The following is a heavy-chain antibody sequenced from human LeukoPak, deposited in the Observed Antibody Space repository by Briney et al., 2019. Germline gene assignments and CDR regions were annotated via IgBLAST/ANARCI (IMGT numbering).Heavy chain of an antibody. CDR2: IYYSGST. D-gene: IGHD6-13*01. Sequence: SETLSLTCTVSGGSISSYYWSWMRQRPGKGLEWIGYIYYSGSTNYNPSLKSRVTISVDTSKNQFSLKLSSVTAADTAVYYCARHKPGYSSSWCFDYWGQGTLVTVSS. CDR1: GGSISSYY. V-gene: IGHV4-59*08. J-gene: IGHJ4*02. CDR3: ARHKPGYSSSWCFDY.